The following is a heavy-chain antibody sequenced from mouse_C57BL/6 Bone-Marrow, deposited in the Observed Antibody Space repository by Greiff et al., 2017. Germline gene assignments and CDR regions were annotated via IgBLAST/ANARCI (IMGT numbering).Heavy chain of an antibody. D-gene: IGHD1-1*01. CDR1: GFSLTSYG. CDR2: IWRGGST. J-gene: IGHJ3*01. CDR3: AKKNENYAWFAY. Sequence: VHLVESGPGLVQPSQSLSITCTVSGFSLTSYGVHWVRQSPGKGLEWLGVIWRGGSTDYNAAFMSRLSITKDNSKSQVFFKMNSLQADDTAIYYCAKKNENYAWFAYWGQGTLVTVSA. V-gene: IGHV2-5*01.